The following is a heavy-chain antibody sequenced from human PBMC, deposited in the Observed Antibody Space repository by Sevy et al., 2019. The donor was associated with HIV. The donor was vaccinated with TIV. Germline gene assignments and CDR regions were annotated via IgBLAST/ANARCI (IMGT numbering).Heavy chain of an antibody. J-gene: IGHJ6*02. CDR2: ISSNGGST. CDR3: VKDRDSFYYGMDV. CDR1: GFTFSSYA. V-gene: IGHV3-64D*06. Sequence: GGCLRLSCSASGFTFSSYAMHWVRQAPGKGLEYISAISSNGGSTYYADSVKGRFTISRDNSKNTLYLQMSSLRAEDTDAYYCVKDRDSFYYGMDVWGQGTRVTVSS. D-gene: IGHD2-21*02.